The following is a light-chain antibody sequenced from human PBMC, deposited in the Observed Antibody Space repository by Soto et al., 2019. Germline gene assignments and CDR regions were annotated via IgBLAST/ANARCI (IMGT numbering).Light chain of an antibody. V-gene: IGKV3-20*01. J-gene: IGKJ1*01. Sequence: EIVLTQSPGTLSLCPGERATLSCRASQSVSSSYLAWYQQKPGQAPRLLIYGASSRATGIPDRFSGSGSGTDFTLTISRLEPEDFAVYYCQQYRSSPRTFGQGTKVDIK. CDR2: GAS. CDR1: QSVSSSY. CDR3: QQYRSSPRT.